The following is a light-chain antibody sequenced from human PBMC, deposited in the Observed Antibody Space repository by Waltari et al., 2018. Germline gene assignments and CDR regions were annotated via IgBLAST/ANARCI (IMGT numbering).Light chain of an antibody. CDR1: SRDVGSYNL. CDR2: EVS. V-gene: IGLV2-23*02. J-gene: IGLJ3*02. Sequence: QSALTQPASVSGSPGQSITISCTGTSRDVGSYNLVSWYQHPPGKAPKPIIYEVSKRPSGVSNRFSGSKSGNTASLTISGLQAEDEADYYCCSYAGSSRGVFGGGTKLTVL. CDR3: CSYAGSSRGV.